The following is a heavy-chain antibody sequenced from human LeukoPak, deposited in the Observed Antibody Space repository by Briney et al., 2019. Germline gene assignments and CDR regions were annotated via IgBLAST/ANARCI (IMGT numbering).Heavy chain of an antibody. CDR1: GGSISSYY. D-gene: IGHD7-27*01. V-gene: IGHV4-59*08. Sequence: SETPSLTCTVPGGSISSYYWSWIRQPPGEGLEWIGYIHYSGNTNYNPSLKSRVTISVDTSKNQFSLKVNSVTAADTAVYYCARRASGVLYFDYWGQGTLVTVSS. CDR3: ARRASGVLYFDY. CDR2: IHYSGNT. J-gene: IGHJ4*02.